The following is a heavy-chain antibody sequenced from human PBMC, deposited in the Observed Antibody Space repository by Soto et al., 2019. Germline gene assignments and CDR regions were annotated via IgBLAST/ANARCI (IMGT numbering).Heavy chain of an antibody. J-gene: IGHJ4*02. CDR3: AKEAAMAGMGYFDC. Sequence: EVQLLESGGGLVQPGGSPRLSCVASGFTFSSYAMSWVRQAPGKGLEWVSAIVGGGDSTHHADSVNGRFTVSRDNSKNTLYLQMNSLRVEDTAIYYCAKEAAMAGMGYFDCWGQGTLVTVSS. V-gene: IGHV3-23*01. CDR1: GFTFSSYA. CDR2: IVGGGDST. D-gene: IGHD6-19*01.